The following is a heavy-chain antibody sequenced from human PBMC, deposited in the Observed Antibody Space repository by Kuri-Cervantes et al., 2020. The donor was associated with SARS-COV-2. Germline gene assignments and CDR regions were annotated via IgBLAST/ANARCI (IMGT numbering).Heavy chain of an antibody. Sequence: ASVKVSCKASGYTFTSYGISWVRQAPGQGLEWMGWISAYNGNTNYAQKLQGRVTMTTDTSTSTAYMELRSLRSDDTAVYYCARDVLRFLEWLDYYYYYGMDVWRQGTTVTVSS. CDR3: ARDVLRFLEWLDYYYYYGMDV. J-gene: IGHJ6*02. CDR2: ISAYNGNT. D-gene: IGHD3-3*01. CDR1: GYTFTSYG. V-gene: IGHV1-18*04.